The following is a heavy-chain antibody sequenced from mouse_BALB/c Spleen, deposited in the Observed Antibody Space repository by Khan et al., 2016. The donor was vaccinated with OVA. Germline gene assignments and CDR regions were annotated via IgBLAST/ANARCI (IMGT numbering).Heavy chain of an antibody. Sequence: VRLQQSGPELVKPGASVKISCKASGYSFTGYYMHWVKQSHAKSLEWIGRINPYNGATSYNQNFKDKASLTVDKSSNTAYMELHSLTSEDSAVYYCARCYGSSFDWYFDVWGAGTTFTVSS. CDR3: ARCYGSSFDWYFDV. D-gene: IGHD1-1*01. V-gene: IGHV1-31*01. CDR2: INPYNGAT. CDR1: GYSFTGYY. J-gene: IGHJ1*01.